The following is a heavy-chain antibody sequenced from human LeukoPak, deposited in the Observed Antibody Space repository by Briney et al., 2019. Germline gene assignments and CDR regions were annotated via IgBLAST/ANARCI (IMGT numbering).Heavy chain of an antibody. D-gene: IGHD2/OR15-2a*01. Sequence: GGSLRLSCSASGFTFRNYWMHWVRQAPGKGLVWVSRIISDGSSTNYADSVKGRFTISRDNAKNTLYLQMNSLRAEDTAVYYCAREGNIYRDAFDIWGQGTMVTVSS. CDR2: IISDGSST. J-gene: IGHJ3*02. CDR3: AREGNIYRDAFDI. CDR1: GFTFRNYW. V-gene: IGHV3-74*01.